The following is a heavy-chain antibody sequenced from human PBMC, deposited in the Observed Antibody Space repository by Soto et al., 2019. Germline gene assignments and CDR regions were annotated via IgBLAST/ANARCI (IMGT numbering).Heavy chain of an antibody. J-gene: IGHJ5*02. Sequence: GGSLRLSCAGSGFSLGSYPMSCVRQAPGKGLQWVSSISVSADNTYYADSVRGRFNISRDSSKRTLYLQMNSLRAEDTAVYYCAKDGIPGIPMHHWGQATPVTL. CDR3: AKDGIPGIPMHH. CDR2: ISVSADNT. D-gene: IGHD1-1*01. CDR1: GFSLGSYP. V-gene: IGHV3-23*01.